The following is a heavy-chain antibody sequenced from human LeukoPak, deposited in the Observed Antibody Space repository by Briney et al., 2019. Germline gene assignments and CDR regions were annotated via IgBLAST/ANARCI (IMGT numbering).Heavy chain of an antibody. Sequence: SVKVSCKASGGTFSSYAISWVRQAPGQGLEWMGRIIPILGIANYAQKFQGRVTITADKSTSTAYMELSSLRSEDTAVYYCARGGDYYDSSPFDYWGQGTLVTVSS. CDR3: ARGGDYYDSSPFDY. CDR1: GGTFSSYA. CDR2: IIPILGIA. D-gene: IGHD3-22*01. J-gene: IGHJ4*02. V-gene: IGHV1-69*04.